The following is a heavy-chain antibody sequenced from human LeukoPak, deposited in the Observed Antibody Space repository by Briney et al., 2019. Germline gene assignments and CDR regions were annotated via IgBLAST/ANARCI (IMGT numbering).Heavy chain of an antibody. CDR3: ARGSIVGATYYFDY. CDR1: GFTFSSYA. D-gene: IGHD1-26*01. Sequence: PGRSLRLSCAASGFTFSSYAMHWVRQAPGRGLEWVAVISYDGSNKYYADSVKGRFTISRDNSKNTLYLQMNSLRAEDTAVYYCARGSIVGATYYFDYWGQGTLVTVSS. CDR2: ISYDGSNK. J-gene: IGHJ4*02. V-gene: IGHV3-30*01.